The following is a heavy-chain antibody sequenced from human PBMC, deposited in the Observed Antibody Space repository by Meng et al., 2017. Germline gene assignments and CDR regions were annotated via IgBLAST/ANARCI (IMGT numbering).Heavy chain of an antibody. Sequence: QLQQSGPGLVKPSQTLSLSCAIPGDSVSSNSAAWNWIRQSPSRGLEWLGRAYYRSKWYHDYAESVKSRISIDPDTSKNQFSLQLRSVTPEDSAVYYCARGSYSFDSWGQRTLVTVSS. D-gene: IGHD1-26*01. J-gene: IGHJ4*02. CDR2: AYYRSKWYH. CDR1: GDSVSSNSAA. CDR3: ARGSYSFDS. V-gene: IGHV6-1*01.